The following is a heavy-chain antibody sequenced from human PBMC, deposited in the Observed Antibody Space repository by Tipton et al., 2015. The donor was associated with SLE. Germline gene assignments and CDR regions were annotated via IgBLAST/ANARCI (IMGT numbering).Heavy chain of an antibody. CDR3: ARGELQRDHYYYMDV. D-gene: IGHD6-13*01. CDR1: GYTFTNYD. V-gene: IGHV1-8*01. J-gene: IGHJ6*03. Sequence: QVQLVQSGAEVKKPGASVKVSCKASGYTFTNYDIIWVRQAAGQGLEWMGWMNPESGNTGYAQKFQGRVTMTRDTSISTAYMELSSLRSDDTAVYFCARGELQRDHYYYMDVWGQGTTVTVSS. CDR2: MNPESGNT.